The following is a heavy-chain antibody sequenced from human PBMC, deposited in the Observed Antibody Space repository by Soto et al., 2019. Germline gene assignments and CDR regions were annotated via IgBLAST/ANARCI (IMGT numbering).Heavy chain of an antibody. J-gene: IGHJ5*02. Sequence: QVQLQESGPGLVKPSQTLSLTCTVSGGSISSGGFYWSWIRHHPGKGLEWIGYIYYSGSTYYNPSLKSRVTIPVDTSKNQFSLRLSSVTAADTAVYYCARDPSGIAAEGWFAPWGQGTLVTVSS. CDR2: IYYSGST. CDR1: GGSISSGGFY. CDR3: ARDPSGIAAEGWFAP. D-gene: IGHD6-13*01. V-gene: IGHV4-31*03.